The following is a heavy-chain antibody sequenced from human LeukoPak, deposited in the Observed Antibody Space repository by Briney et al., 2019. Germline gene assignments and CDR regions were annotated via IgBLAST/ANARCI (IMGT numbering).Heavy chain of an antibody. V-gene: IGHV4-30-4*08. CDR2: VYYSGST. Sequence: SETLSLTCTVSGGSISSGDYYWSSSRQPPGKSLGWGGYVYYSGSTYYNPSLRSRVTISVDTSKNQFSLKLSSVTVADTAVYYCPRVSDCSSTSCYGSIDYWGQGPLVTVSS. CDR3: PRVSDCSSTSCYGSIDY. D-gene: IGHD2-2*01. CDR1: GGSISSGDYY. J-gene: IGHJ4*02.